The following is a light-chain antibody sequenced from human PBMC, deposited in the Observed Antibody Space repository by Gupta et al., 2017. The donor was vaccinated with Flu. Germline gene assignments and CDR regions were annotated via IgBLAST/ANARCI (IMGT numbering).Light chain of an antibody. V-gene: IGKV4-1*01. J-gene: IGKJ2*01. Sequence: ATLSSSSSHSVFISSNNRHYFACCQPKPQQHPKQLLYFASSQESDVADRFSCSGCGREFTTAFSIPQAEDEAVYYCQQYYRTPLYPFGQGTKLEIK. CDR3: QQYYRTPLYP. CDR2: FAS. CDR1: HSVFISSNNRHY.